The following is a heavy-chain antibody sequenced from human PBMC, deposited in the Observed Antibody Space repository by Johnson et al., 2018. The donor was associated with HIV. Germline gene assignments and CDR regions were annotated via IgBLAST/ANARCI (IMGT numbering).Heavy chain of an antibody. Sequence: QVQLVESGGGVVQPGRSLRVSCAASGFTFSTYAMHWVRQAPGKGLEWVAVISNDGSNKYYAQSVKGRFTISRDNSKNPLYLQMNSLRAEDTAVYYGANVRWPDAFDIWGQGTMVTVSS. CDR3: ANVRWPDAFDI. CDR1: GFTFSTYA. D-gene: IGHD4-23*01. V-gene: IGHV3-30*14. CDR2: ISNDGSNK. J-gene: IGHJ3*02.